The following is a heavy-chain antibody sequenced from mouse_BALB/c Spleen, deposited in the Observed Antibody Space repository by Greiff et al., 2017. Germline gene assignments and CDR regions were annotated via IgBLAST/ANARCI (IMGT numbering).Heavy chain of an antibody. Sequence: EVMLVESGGGLVQPGGSRKLSCAASGFTFSSFGMHWVRQAPEKGLEWVAYISSGSSTIYYADTVKGRFTISRDNPKNTLFLHMTSLRSEDTAMYYCARWATAGVDYWGQGTTLTVSS. D-gene: IGHD1-2*01. CDR1: GFTFSSFG. J-gene: IGHJ2*01. CDR2: ISSGSSTI. V-gene: IGHV5-17*02. CDR3: ARWATAGVDY.